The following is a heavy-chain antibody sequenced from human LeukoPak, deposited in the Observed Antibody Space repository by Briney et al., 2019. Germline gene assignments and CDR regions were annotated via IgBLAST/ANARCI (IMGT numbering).Heavy chain of an antibody. V-gene: IGHV1-69*05. D-gene: IGHD3-22*01. CDR3: ARDGGRHRDSSGYYYLY. CDR2: IIPIFGTA. Sequence: SVKVSCKASGGTFSSYAISWGRQAPGQGLEWMGRIIPIFGTANYAQKFQGRVTITTDESTSTAYMELSSLRSEDTAVYYCARDGGRHRDSSGYYYLYWGQGTLVTVSS. CDR1: GGTFSSYA. J-gene: IGHJ4*02.